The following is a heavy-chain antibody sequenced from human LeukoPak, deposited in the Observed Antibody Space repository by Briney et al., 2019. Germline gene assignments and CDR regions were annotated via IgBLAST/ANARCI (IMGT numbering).Heavy chain of an antibody. J-gene: IGHJ4*02. V-gene: IGHV4-34*01. CDR3: ARGLVGYSYGYDY. CDR2: INHSGST. D-gene: IGHD5-18*01. CDR1: GGSFSGYY. Sequence: SETLSLTCAVYGGSFSGYYWSWIRQPPGKGLEWIGEINHSGSTNYNPSLKSRVTISVDTSKNQFSLKLSSVTAADTAAYYCARGLVGYSYGYDYWGQGTLVTVSS.